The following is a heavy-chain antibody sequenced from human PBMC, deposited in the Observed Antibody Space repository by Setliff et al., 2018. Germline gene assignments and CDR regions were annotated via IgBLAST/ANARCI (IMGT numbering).Heavy chain of an antibody. J-gene: IGHJ6*02. D-gene: IGHD3-10*01. CDR1: GGTFSSYA. CDR3: ARGGTMVRGVIIPYYYGMDV. CDR2: IIPIFRTA. V-gene: IGHV1-69*06. Sequence: ASVKVSCKASGGTFSSYAISWVRQAPGQGLEWMGGIIPIFRTANYAQKFQGRVTITADKSTSTAYMELSSLRSEDTAVYYCARGGTMVRGVIIPYYYGMDVWGQGTTVTVSS.